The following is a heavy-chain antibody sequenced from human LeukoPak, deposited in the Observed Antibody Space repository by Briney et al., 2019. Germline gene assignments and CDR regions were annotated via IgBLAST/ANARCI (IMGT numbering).Heavy chain of an antibody. CDR1: GFTFGDYG. CDR2: INWNGGST. CDR3: ARRWLQSYAFDI. D-gene: IGHD5-24*01. V-gene: IGHV3-20*04. J-gene: IGHJ3*02. Sequence: GGSLRLTCAASGFTFGDYGMSWVRQAPGKGLEWVSGINWNGGSTVYEDSVKGRFTISRDNAKKSLYLQMNSLRAEDTAVYYCARRWLQSYAFDIWGQGTMVTVSS.